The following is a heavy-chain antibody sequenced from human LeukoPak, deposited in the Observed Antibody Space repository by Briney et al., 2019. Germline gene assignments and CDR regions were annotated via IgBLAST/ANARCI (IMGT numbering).Heavy chain of an antibody. J-gene: IGHJ4*02. V-gene: IGHV3-53*01. CDR2: IYSAGST. D-gene: IGHD4/OR15-4a*01. CDR3: ARRAGAYSHPYDY. CDR1: GFTFSSYS. Sequence: GGSLRLSCAASGFTFSSYSMNWVRQAPGKGLEWVSVIYSAGSTYYADSVQGRFTISRDNSKNTLYLQMNSLRAEDTAVYYCARRAGAYSHPYDYWGQGTLVTVSS.